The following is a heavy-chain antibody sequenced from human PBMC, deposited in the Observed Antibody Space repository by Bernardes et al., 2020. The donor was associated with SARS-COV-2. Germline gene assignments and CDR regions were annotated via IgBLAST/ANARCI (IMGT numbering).Heavy chain of an antibody. D-gene: IGHD6-6*01. J-gene: IGHJ4*02. CDR3: ATDPTIEGRPVY. V-gene: IGHV3-48*03. CDR2: ITSGGPTT. CDR1: EFTFSSYA. Sequence: VGSLRLSCAASEFTFSSYAMNWVRQTPGRGLEWIAFITSGGPTTHYADSVKGRFTISRDNAEKSLYLQMNSLTAEDTAVYYCATDPTIEGRPVYWGQGTLVTVSS.